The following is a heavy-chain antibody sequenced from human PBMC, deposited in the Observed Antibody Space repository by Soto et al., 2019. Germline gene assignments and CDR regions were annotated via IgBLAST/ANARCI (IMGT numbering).Heavy chain of an antibody. V-gene: IGHV3-23*01. CDR1: GFTFSNYA. CDR3: WRHQRLLHWWAFDY. Sequence: EVQLLESGGGLVQPGGSLRLSCAAPGFTFSNYAMSWVRQAPGKGPEWVSLITGSGASAYYADSVKGRFTISKDNSKNTLYLQMNDLSAENSDFYYCWRHQRLLHWWAFDYWGQGTLVTVSS. CDR2: ITGSGASA. J-gene: IGHJ4*02. D-gene: IGHD2-8*02.